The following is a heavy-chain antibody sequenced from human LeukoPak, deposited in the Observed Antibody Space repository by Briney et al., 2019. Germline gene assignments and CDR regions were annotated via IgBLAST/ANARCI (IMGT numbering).Heavy chain of an antibody. CDR2: IYYSGST. CDR3: ARQYSDWFDP. J-gene: IGHJ5*02. D-gene: IGHD2-21*01. V-gene: IGHV4-61*01. CDR1: GGSVSSGSYY. Sequence: PPETLSLTCTVSGGSVSSGSYYWSWVRQPPGKGLEWIGYIYYSGSTNYNPSLKSRVTISVDTSKNQFSLKLSSVTAADTAVYYCARQYSDWFDPWGQGTLVTVSS.